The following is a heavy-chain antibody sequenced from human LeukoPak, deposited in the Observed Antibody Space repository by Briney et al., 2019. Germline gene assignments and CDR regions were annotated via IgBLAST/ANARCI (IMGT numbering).Heavy chain of an antibody. D-gene: IGHD2-2*02. V-gene: IGHV4-59*08. CDR3: ASIPSLEYYFDY. Sequence: SETLSLTCTVSGGSISSYYWSWIRQPPGKGLEWIGYIYYSGSTNYNPSLKSRVTISVDTSKNQFSLKLSSVTAADTAVYYCASIPSLEYYFDYWGQGTLVTVSS. J-gene: IGHJ4*02. CDR2: IYYSGST. CDR1: GGSISSYY.